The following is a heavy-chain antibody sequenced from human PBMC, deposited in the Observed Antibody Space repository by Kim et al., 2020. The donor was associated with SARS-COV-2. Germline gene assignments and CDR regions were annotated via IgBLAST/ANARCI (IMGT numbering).Heavy chain of an antibody. CDR3: ARQSGYYYGSGSYLWIDY. J-gene: IGHJ4*02. V-gene: IGHV5-51*01. CDR1: GYSFSNYW. Sequence: GESLKISCKGSGYSFSNYWIGWVRQMPGKGLEWMEIIYPGDYDTKYSPSFQGQVTISADKSISTAYLQWSSLKASDTAIYYCARQSGYYYGSGSYLWIDYWGQGTLVTVSS. D-gene: IGHD3-10*01. CDR2: IYPGDYDT.